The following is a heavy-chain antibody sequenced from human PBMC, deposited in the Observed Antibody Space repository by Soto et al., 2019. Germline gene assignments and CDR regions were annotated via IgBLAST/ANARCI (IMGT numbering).Heavy chain of an antibody. D-gene: IGHD1-26*01. J-gene: IGHJ5*01. CDR3: AKGIEWDLLPHWLDS. Sequence: XVSLRLACAASKFTFSSYGMHWVRQAPGKGLEWVAVISYDGSNKYYADSVKGRFTISRDNSRNTLYLQMNSLRAEDTAVYNCAKGIEWDLLPHWLDSWGQGTLVTVSS. V-gene: IGHV3-30*18. CDR1: KFTFSSYG. CDR2: ISYDGSNK.